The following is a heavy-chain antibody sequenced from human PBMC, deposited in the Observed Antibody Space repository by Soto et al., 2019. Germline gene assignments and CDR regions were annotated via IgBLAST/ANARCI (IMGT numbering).Heavy chain of an antibody. J-gene: IGHJ6*02. CDR3: AKGVLSFHYGMEV. Sequence: PGGSLRLSCATSGFTFNTYPMTWVRQAPGKGLDWVSSISSTAGRTSSYADSVKGRFAISRDFSDNTVYLQMNNLRVDDAAVYFCAKGVLSFHYGMEVWGQGTTVTVSS. CDR2: ISSTAGRTS. D-gene: IGHD3-10*01. V-gene: IGHV3-23*01. CDR1: GFTFNTYP.